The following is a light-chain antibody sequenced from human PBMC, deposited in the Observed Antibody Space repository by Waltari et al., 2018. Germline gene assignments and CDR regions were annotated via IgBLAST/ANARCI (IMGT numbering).Light chain of an antibody. V-gene: IGLV8-61*01. J-gene: IGLJ3*02. Sequence: QTVVTQEPSLSVSPGGTVTLTCALSSGSLSTTSYATWYQQTPGQAPRTLVYKASPRSSGVPDRLSGSILGNTAALTITGAQADDESDYYCALYMGSGIWVFGGGTRLTVL. CDR3: ALYMGSGIWV. CDR2: KAS. CDR1: SGSLSTTSY.